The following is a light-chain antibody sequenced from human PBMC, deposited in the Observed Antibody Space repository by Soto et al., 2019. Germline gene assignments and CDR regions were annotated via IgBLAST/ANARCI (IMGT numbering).Light chain of an antibody. CDR1: SSDFGGYNY. V-gene: IGLV2-14*01. CDR2: DVS. CDR3: SSYTGSSALVYV. J-gene: IGLJ1*01. Sequence: QSVLTQPASVSGSPGQSITISCTGTSSDFGGYNYVSWYQQHPGKAPKLMIYDVSNRPSGVSNRFSGSKSGNTASLTISGLQAEDEADYYCSSYTGSSALVYVFGTGTKLTVL.